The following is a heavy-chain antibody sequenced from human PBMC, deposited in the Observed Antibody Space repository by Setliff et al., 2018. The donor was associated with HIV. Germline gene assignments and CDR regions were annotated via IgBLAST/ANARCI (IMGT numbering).Heavy chain of an antibody. D-gene: IGHD2-8*01. J-gene: IGHJ4*02. Sequence: PGGSLRLSCAVSGFIVTDNWMAWARQAPGKGLEWVGHMNSKTRGGAPDYAAPVKGRFTISRDDSKNTFYLQMDSLKTEDTAVYYCISLYLGYWGQGALVTVSS. CDR3: ISLYLGY. CDR2: MNSKTRGGAP. V-gene: IGHV3-15*01. CDR1: GFIVTDNW.